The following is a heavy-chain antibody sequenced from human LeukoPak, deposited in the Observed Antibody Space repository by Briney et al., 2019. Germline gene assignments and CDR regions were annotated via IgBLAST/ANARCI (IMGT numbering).Heavy chain of an antibody. D-gene: IGHD2/OR15-2a*01. V-gene: IGHV4-39*01. CDR1: GGSISSSSYY. Sequence: SETLSLTCTVPGGSISSSSYYWGWVRQPPGKGLEWIGNIYYSGSTYYNPSLESRVTISVDTSKNQFSLKLSSVTAADTAVYYCARYTPYFIDYWGQGTLVTVSS. CDR2: IYYSGST. CDR3: ARYTPYFIDY. J-gene: IGHJ4*02.